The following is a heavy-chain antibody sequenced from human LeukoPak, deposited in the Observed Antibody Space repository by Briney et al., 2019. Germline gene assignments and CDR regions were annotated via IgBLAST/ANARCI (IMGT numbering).Heavy chain of an antibody. Sequence: SETLSLTCAVSGGSISTNNWWHWVRQSPGQGLEWIAEIYYNGGTNYNPSLKSRVTISVDTSKNQFSLKLSSVTATDTAVYYCARGEKVLDYFDYWGQGTLVTVSS. J-gene: IGHJ4*02. V-gene: IGHV4-4*02. CDR2: IYYNGGT. D-gene: IGHD3-16*01. CDR3: ARGEKVLDYFDY. CDR1: GGSISTNNW.